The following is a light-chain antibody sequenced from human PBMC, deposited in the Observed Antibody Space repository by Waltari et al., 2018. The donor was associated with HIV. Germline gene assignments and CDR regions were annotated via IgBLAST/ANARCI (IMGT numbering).Light chain of an antibody. CDR3: CSYAGTNAFVA. Sequence: QSALTQPASVSGSPGQSINIPCPGTSGPVASYNLVSWYQQHPDQAPNLIIYEVTKRPSGISTRFSGSKSGNPASLTISGLQSEYEADYYCCSYAGTNAFVAFGGGTKLTVL. CDR2: EVT. CDR1: SGPVASYNL. J-gene: IGLJ2*01. V-gene: IGLV2-23*02.